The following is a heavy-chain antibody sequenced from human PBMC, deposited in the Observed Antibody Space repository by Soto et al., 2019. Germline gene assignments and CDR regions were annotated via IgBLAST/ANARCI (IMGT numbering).Heavy chain of an antibody. V-gene: IGHV3-66*01. Sequence: EVHLVESGGGLVQPGGSLRLSCAASGITVSSNYMSWVRQAPGRGLEWVSVIYSGGDTYYADSVKGRFTISRDNSKNSLYLQMNSLSAEDTAVYYCARERWQREGWGGFDPWGQGTLVTVSS. J-gene: IGHJ5*02. D-gene: IGHD3-10*01. CDR3: ARERWQREGWGGFDP. CDR1: GITVSSNY. CDR2: IYSGGDT.